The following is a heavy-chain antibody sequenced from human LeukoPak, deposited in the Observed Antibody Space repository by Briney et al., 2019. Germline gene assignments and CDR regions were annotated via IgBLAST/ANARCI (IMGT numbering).Heavy chain of an antibody. V-gene: IGHV4-59*12. Sequence: PSETLSLTCAVYGGSFSGYYWTWIRQTPGKGLEWIGYKYYDGNSGNTNYNPSLESRVTISVDTSKNHVSLKLSSVTAADTAVYYCAREMGYYDSSGYYSPFFDPWGQGTLVTVSS. J-gene: IGHJ5*02. CDR2: KYYDGNSGNT. D-gene: IGHD3-22*01. CDR3: AREMGYYDSSGYYSPFFDP. CDR1: GGSFSGYY.